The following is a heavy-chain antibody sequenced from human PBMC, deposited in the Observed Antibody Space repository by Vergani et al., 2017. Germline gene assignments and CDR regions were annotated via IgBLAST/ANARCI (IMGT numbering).Heavy chain of an antibody. CDR3: SSGRGYSFGYSDY. J-gene: IGHJ4*02. CDR2: IRNKAYGGTT. D-gene: IGHD5-18*01. Sequence: EVQLVESGGGLVPPGRSLRLSCVASGFSFGGYAMTWVRQAPGKGLEWVAFIRNKAYGGTTDYAASVKGRFTISRDDSKRLAYLQLSGLKTEDTAVYFCSSGRGYSFGYSDYRGQGTLVTGSS. V-gene: IGHV3-49*04. CDR1: GFSFGGYA.